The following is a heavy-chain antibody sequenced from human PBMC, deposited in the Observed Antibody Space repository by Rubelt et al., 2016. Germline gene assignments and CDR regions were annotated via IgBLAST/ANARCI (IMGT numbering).Heavy chain of an antibody. Sequence: QITLKESGPTLVKPTETLTLTCTFSGFSLTTSGVGVGWIRQPPGKALEWLALIYWDDDKRYNPSLQNRLTFTEDTSKNQVVLTMTNMDPVDTATYYCAHTSGYDLWSGIVTDAFDIWGQGTMVTVSS. J-gene: IGHJ3*02. V-gene: IGHV2-5*02. CDR1: GFSLTTSGVG. CDR2: IYWDDDK. D-gene: IGHD3-3*01. CDR3: AHTSGYDLWSGIVTDAFDI.